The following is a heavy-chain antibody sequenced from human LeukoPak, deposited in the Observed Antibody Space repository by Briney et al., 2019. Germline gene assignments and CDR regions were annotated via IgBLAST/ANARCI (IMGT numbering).Heavy chain of an antibody. CDR2: MYSGGDT. Sequence: GGSLRLSCAASGFTFSDNYMSWVRQAPGKGLEWVSVMYSGGDTYYADSVKGRFTFSRDISKNTLDLQMNGLRTEDTAMYYCARDAAQVPAAGVLASSGQGTLVTVSS. CDR3: ARDAAQVPAAGVLAS. V-gene: IGHV3-53*01. J-gene: IGHJ5*02. D-gene: IGHD6-13*01. CDR1: GFTFSDNY.